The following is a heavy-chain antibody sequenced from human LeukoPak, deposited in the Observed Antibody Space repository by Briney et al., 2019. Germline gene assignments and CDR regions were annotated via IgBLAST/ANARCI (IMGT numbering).Heavy chain of an antibody. D-gene: IGHD3-9*01. J-gene: IGHJ4*02. V-gene: IGHV3-21*01. CDR1: GFTFSSYS. CDR3: AKSSGGRYFDWLLDSRRLSVDY. CDR2: ISSSRGYI. Sequence: PGGSLRLSCAASGFTFSSYSMNWVRQAPGKGLEWVSSISSSRGYIYYADSGKGRFTISRDNSKNTLYLQMNSLRAEDTAVYYCAKSSGGRYFDWLLDSRRLSVDYWGQGTLVTVSS.